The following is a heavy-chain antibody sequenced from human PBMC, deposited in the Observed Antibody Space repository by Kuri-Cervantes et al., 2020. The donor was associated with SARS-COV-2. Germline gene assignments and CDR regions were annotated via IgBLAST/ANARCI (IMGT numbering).Heavy chain of an antibody. J-gene: IGHJ3*02. V-gene: IGHV3-30*02. Sequence: GGSLRLSCAASGFTFSNYGMHWVRQAPGKGLEWVAFVRYDGGEKHYADSVKGRFAISRDSSKNTLYLQMNSLRAEDTAVYYCASQSMTTVTTSDAFDIWGQGTMVTVSS. CDR1: GFTFSNYG. D-gene: IGHD4-17*01. CDR3: ASQSMTTVTTSDAFDI. CDR2: VRYDGGEK.